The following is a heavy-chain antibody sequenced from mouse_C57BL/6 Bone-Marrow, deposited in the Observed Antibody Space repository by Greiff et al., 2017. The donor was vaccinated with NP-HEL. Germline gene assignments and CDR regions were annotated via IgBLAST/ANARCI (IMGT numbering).Heavy chain of an antibody. J-gene: IGHJ2*01. Sequence: QVQLQQPGAELVKPGASVKVSCKASGYTFTSYWMHWVKQRPGQGLEWIGRIHPSDRDTNYNQKFKGKATLTVDKSSSTAYMQLSSLTSEDSAVYYCAIVRYYGSSHYFDYWGQGTTLTVSS. D-gene: IGHD1-1*01. CDR3: AIVRYYGSSHYFDY. CDR1: GYTFTSYW. V-gene: IGHV1-74*01. CDR2: IHPSDRDT.